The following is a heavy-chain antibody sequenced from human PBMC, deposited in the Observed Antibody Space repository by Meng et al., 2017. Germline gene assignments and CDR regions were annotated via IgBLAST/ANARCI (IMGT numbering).Heavy chain of an antibody. CDR1: GGSISSSNW. CDR2: IYHSGST. V-gene: IGHV4-4*02. D-gene: IGHD3-10*01. J-gene: IGHJ4*02. CDR3: ARMSVLLWFGELFLN. Sequence: QVQLQGSGPGPVKPSGTLSLTCAVSGGSISSSNWWSWVRQPPGKGLEWIGEIYHSGSTNYNPSLKSRVTISVDKSKNQFSLKLSSVTAADTAVYYCARMSVLLWFGELFLNWGQGTLVTVSS.